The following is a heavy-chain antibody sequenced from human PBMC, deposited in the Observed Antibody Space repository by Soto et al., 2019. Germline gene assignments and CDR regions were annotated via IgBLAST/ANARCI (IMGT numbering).Heavy chain of an antibody. V-gene: IGHV5-51*01. CDR3: AKRHCSSTRCYDAVDV. J-gene: IGHJ6*02. CDR1: GYTFTSYW. CDR2: IYPSNSET. Sequence: PGESLKISCKASGYTFTSYWIGWVRQMPGKGLEWMGIIYPSNSETRFSPSSQGQVTLSADKSIFTAYLQWSSLKASDTAMYYCAKRHCSSTRCYDAVDVWGQGTTVTVSS. D-gene: IGHD2-2*01.